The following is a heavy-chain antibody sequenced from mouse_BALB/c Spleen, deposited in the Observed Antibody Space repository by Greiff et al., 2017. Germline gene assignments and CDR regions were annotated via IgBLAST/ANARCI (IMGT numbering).Heavy chain of an antibody. D-gene: IGHD1-1*01. J-gene: IGHJ2*01. Sequence: VQGVESGPGLVAPSQSLSITCTVSGFSLTSYGVHWVRQPPGKGLEWLGVIWAGGSTNYNSALMSRLSISKDNSKSQVFLKMNSLQTDDTAMYYCARGHYYGSEYYFDYWGQGTTLTVSS. CDR2: IWAGGST. CDR1: GFSLTSYG. V-gene: IGHV2-9*02. CDR3: ARGHYYGSEYYFDY.